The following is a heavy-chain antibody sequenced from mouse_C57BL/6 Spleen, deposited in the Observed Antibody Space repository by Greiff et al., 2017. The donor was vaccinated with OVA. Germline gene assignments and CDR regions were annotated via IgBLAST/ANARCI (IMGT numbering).Heavy chain of an antibody. D-gene: IGHD1-1*01. CDR3: ARHEEAGLLLGGWYFDV. CDR1: GYTFTEYT. CDR2: FYPGSGSI. V-gene: IGHV1-62-2*01. Sequence: VQVVESGAELVKPGASVKLSCKASGYTFTEYTIHWVKQRSGQGLEWIGWFYPGSGSIKYNEKFKDKATLTADKSSSTVYMELSRLTSEDSAVYFCARHEEAGLLLGGWYFDVWGTGTTVTVSS. J-gene: IGHJ1*03.